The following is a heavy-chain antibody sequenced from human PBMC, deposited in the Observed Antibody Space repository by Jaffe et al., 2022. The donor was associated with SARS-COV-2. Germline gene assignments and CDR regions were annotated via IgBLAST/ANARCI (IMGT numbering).Heavy chain of an antibody. CDR2: ISAYNGNT. V-gene: IGHV1-18*01. D-gene: IGHD3-3*01. J-gene: IGHJ6*02. CDR3: ARDHSYDFWSGWVFYYYGMDV. Sequence: QVQLVQSGAEVKKPGASVKVSCKASGYTFTSYGISWVRQAPGQGLEWMGWISAYNGNTNYAQKLQGRVTMTTDTSTSTAYMELRSLRSDDTAVYYCARDHSYDFWSGWVFYYYGMDVWGQGTTVTVSS. CDR1: GYTFTSYG.